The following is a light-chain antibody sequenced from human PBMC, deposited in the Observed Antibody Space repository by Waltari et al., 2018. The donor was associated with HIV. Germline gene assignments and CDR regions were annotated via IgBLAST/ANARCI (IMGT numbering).Light chain of an antibody. Sequence: QSALTQPPSASGSPGQSVTISCTGISSDVGDYNYVSWYQQHPGKAPQLMIYEVNKRPAGGPDRFSGSKSGNTASLTVSGLQAEDEADYYCSSYVGSNRVFGGGTKLTVL. CDR2: EVN. V-gene: IGLV2-8*01. CDR3: SSYVGSNRV. CDR1: SSDVGDYNY. J-gene: IGLJ3*02.